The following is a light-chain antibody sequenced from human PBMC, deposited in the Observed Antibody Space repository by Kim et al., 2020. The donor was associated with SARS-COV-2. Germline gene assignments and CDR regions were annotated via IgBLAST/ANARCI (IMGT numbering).Light chain of an antibody. Sequence: QAVVTQPPSASGTPGQMVTISCSGSSSNIGSNYVYWYQQLPGTAPKLLIYRNNQRPSGVPDRFSGSKSGTSASLAISGLRSEDEADYYCAAWDDSLSGWVFGGGTQLTVL. V-gene: IGLV1-47*01. J-gene: IGLJ3*02. CDR3: AAWDDSLSGWV. CDR1: SSNIGSNY. CDR2: RNN.